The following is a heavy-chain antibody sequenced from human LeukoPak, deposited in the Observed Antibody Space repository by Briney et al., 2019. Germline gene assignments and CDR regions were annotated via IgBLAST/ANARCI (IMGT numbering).Heavy chain of an antibody. Sequence: PSETLSLTCTVSGGSISSSSYYWVWIRQPPGKGLEWIGSIYYSGSTYYNPSLKSRVTISVDTSKNQFSLKLSSVTAADTAVYYCARQGRSTVTTIDYWGQGTLVTVSS. J-gene: IGHJ4*02. V-gene: IGHV4-39*01. CDR3: ARQGRSTVTTIDY. CDR1: GGSISSSSYY. D-gene: IGHD4-17*01. CDR2: IYYSGST.